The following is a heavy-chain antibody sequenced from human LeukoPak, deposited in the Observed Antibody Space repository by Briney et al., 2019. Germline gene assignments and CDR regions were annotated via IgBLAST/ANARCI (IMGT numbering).Heavy chain of an antibody. CDR3: ARHLSGTTMAHYFDH. Sequence: ASVKVSCKASGYTFTNYVMNWVRQAPGQGLEWMGWINTNTGNPTYAQGFTGRFVFSLDTSVTTAYLQISSLKAEDTAIYYCARHLSGTTMAHYFDHWGQGTVVTVSS. CDR2: INTNTGNP. J-gene: IGHJ4*02. D-gene: IGHD1-1*01. CDR1: GYTFTNYV. V-gene: IGHV7-4-1*02.